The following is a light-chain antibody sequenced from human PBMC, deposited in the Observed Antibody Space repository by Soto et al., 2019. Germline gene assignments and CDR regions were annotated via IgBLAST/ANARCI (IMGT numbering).Light chain of an antibody. CDR3: SSYTNSSPWI. CDR1: SSDVGGYDF. J-gene: IGLJ2*01. CDR2: EVN. V-gene: IGLV2-14*01. Sequence: QSALTQHASVSGSPGQSITISCTGTSSDVGGYDFVSWYQQYPGKAPKLMIYEVNNRPSGVSNRFSGSKSGNTASLTISGLQAEDEADYYCSSYTNSSPWIFGGGTKVTVL.